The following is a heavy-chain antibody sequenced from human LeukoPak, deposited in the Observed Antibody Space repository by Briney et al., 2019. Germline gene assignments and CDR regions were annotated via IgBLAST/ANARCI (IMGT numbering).Heavy chain of an antibody. CDR3: ARAHTTLPDY. J-gene: IGHJ4*02. D-gene: IGHD1-1*01. CDR1: GFTFSSYS. V-gene: IGHV3-21*01. Sequence: GGSLRLSCAASGFTFSSYSMSWVRQAPGKGLEWVSSISSSSSYIYYADSVKGRFTISRDNAKDSLYLQMNSLRAEDTAVYYCARAHTTLPDYWGQGTLVTVSS. CDR2: ISSSSSYI.